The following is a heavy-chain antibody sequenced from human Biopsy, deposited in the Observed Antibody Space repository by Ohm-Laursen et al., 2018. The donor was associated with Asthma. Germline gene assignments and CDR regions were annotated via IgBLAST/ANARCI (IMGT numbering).Heavy chain of an antibody. CDR1: GFTFSNYG. J-gene: IGHJ4*02. CDR2: ISFDGSNK. D-gene: IGHD1-26*01. V-gene: IGHV3-30*18. Sequence: RSLRLSCAASGFTFSNYGMHWVRQAPGKARDWVAVISFDGSNKNYTDSVKGRFTIPRDNSRNTLHLQMNSLRAEDTAGYYCAKDVFPGWELRRGPDYWGQGTLVTVSS. CDR3: AKDVFPGWELRRGPDY.